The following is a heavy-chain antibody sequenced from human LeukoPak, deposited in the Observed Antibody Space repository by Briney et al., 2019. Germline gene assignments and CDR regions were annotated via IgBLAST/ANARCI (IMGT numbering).Heavy chain of an antibody. J-gene: IGHJ3*02. CDR3: ARMTYGSGSYYNSGDAFDI. V-gene: IGHV4-61*02. D-gene: IGHD3-10*01. CDR1: GGSISSGSYY. CDR2: IYTSGST. Sequence: SQTLSLTCTVSGGSISSGSYYWSWIRQPAGKGLEWIGRIYTSGSTNYNPSLKSRVTISVDTSKNQFSLKLSSVTAADTAVYYCARMTYGSGSYYNSGDAFDIWGQGTMVTVSS.